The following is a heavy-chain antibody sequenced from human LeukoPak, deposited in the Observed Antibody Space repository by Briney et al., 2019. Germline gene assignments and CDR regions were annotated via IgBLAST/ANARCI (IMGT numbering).Heavy chain of an antibody. J-gene: IGHJ6*02. Sequence: GGSLRLSCSASGFTFSSYAISWVRQAPGKGLQWVSAISGSGDKTYYADSVKGRFTITRDNSKDTLYLQMNSLRAEDTAVYYCAKAIYSSSRMDVWGQGTTVTVS. CDR3: AKAIYSSSRMDV. CDR2: ISGSGDKT. V-gene: IGHV3-23*01. CDR1: GFTFSSYA. D-gene: IGHD6-13*01.